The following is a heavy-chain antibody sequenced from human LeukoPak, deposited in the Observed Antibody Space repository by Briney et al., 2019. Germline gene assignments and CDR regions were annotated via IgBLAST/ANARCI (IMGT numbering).Heavy chain of an antibody. CDR3: AGTHYDILTGYYKAIDY. CDR2: IYYSGST. D-gene: IGHD3-9*01. J-gene: IGHJ4*02. CDR1: GGSISSYY. Sequence: KPSETLSLTCTVSGGSISSYYWSWIRQPPGKGLEWIGYIYYSGSTNYNPSLKSRVTISVDTSKNQFSLKLSSVTAADTAVYYCAGTHYDILTGYYKAIDYWGQGTLVTVSS. V-gene: IGHV4-59*08.